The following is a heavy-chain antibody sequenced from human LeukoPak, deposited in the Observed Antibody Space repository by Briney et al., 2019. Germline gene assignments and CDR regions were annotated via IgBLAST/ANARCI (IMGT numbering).Heavy chain of an antibody. CDR2: IWYDGNNK. Sequence: GGSLRLSCAASGFTFSGYGMHWVRQAPDKGLEWVAVIWYDGNNKYYAESVKGRFTISRDNAKNSLYLQMNSLRADDTAVYYCAREHGETTFDASDIWGQGTMVTVSS. CDR1: GFTFSGYG. CDR3: AREHGETTFDASDI. D-gene: IGHD1-7*01. J-gene: IGHJ3*02. V-gene: IGHV3-33*01.